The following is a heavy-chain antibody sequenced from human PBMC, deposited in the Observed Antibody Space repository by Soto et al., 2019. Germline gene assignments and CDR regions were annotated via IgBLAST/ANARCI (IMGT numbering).Heavy chain of an antibody. CDR1: GGSISSGDYY. D-gene: IGHD3-10*01. V-gene: IGHV4-30-4*01. CDR3: ATSYGSGSYKPSGGMDV. Sequence: LSLTCTVSGGSISSGDYYWSWIRQPPGKGLEWIGYIYYSGSTYYNPSLKSRVTISVDTSKNQFSLKLSSVTAADTAVYYCATSYGSGSYKPSGGMDVWGQGTTVTVSS. J-gene: IGHJ6*02. CDR2: IYYSGST.